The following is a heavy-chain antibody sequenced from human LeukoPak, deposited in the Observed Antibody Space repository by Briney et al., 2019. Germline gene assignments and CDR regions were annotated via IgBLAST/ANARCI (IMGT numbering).Heavy chain of an antibody. D-gene: IGHD3-22*01. CDR2: LYYSGST. Sequence: PSETLSLTCTVSGGXISSSSYYWGWLRQPPGKGLEWIGSLYYSGSTYYNPSLKSRVTISVDTSKNQFSLKLSSVTAADTAVYYCARHGNYDSSGYFHDAFDIWGQGTMVTVSS. CDR1: GGXISSSSYY. CDR3: ARHGNYDSSGYFHDAFDI. V-gene: IGHV4-39*01. J-gene: IGHJ3*02.